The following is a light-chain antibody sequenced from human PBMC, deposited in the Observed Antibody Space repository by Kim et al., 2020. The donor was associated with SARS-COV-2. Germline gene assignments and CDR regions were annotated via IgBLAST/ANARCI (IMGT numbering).Light chain of an antibody. Sequence: HSVTISCIGAGSDIGRYNYVSWYRHSPGTAPKLVIYDVNKRPSGVSNRFSGSKSGNTASLTISGLQAEDEAHYYCSSYTAYTTLTFGGGTRVTVL. CDR2: DVN. CDR3: SSYTAYTTLT. V-gene: IGLV2-14*03. CDR1: GSDIGRYNY. J-gene: IGLJ2*01.